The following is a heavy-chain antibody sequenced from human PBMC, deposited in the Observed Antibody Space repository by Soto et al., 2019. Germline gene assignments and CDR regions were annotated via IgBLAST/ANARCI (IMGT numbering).Heavy chain of an antibody. CDR1: GGSISSYY. V-gene: IGHV4-39*01. D-gene: IGHD2-15*01. CDR2: IFFTGNI. CDR3: ASRHYRGCSGKNPGLAS. J-gene: IGHJ4*02. Sequence: SETLSLTCTVSGGSISSYYWGWIRQPPGKGLEWVGSIFFTGNIYYNPSLKSRVPISVDTSRKQFSLLVNSVPPAATASYSCASRHYRGCSGKNPGLASGGQGALVTVSS.